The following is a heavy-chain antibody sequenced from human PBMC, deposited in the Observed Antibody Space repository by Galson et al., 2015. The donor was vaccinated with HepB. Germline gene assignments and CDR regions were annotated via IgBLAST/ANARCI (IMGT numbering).Heavy chain of an antibody. CDR1: GYTFTSYY. V-gene: IGHV1-46*03. D-gene: IGHD4-11*01. CDR2: INPSGGST. CDR3: ARGRALHPSEYTVTDTDY. J-gene: IGHJ4*02. Sequence: SVKVSCKASGYTFTSYYMHWVRQAPGQGLEWMGIINPSGGSTSYAQKFQGRVTMTRDTSTSTVYMELSSLRSEDTAVHYCARGRALHPSEYTVTDTDYWGQGTLVTVSS.